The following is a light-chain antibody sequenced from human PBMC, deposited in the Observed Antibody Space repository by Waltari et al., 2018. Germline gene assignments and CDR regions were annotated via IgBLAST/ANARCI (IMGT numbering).Light chain of an antibody. CDR1: QIVSSSY. V-gene: IGKV3-20*01. CDR2: GAS. J-gene: IGKJ2*01. Sequence: EIVLTQSPGTLSLSPGERATLSCRASQIVSSSYLVWYQQKPGQAPRLLIYGASSRATGIPDRFSGSGSGTDFTLTISRLEPEDFAVYYCQQYGSSYTFGQGTKLEIK. CDR3: QQYGSSYT.